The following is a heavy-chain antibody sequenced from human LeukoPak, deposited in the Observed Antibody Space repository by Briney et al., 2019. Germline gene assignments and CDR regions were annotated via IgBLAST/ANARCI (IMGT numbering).Heavy chain of an antibody. Sequence: SETLSLTCAVSDYSISSGYYWGWIRQPPARGLEWIGSIYHSGSAYYSPSLKSRLTISVDTSKNQFSLKLSSVTAADTAMYYCARHMGPYYYDSSGVDYWGQGTLVTVSS. CDR2: IYHSGSA. CDR3: ARHMGPYYYDSSGVDY. CDR1: DYSISSGYY. D-gene: IGHD3-22*01. V-gene: IGHV4-38-2*01. J-gene: IGHJ4*02.